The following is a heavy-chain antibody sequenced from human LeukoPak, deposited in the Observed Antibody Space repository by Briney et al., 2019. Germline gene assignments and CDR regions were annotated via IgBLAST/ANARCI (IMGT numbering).Heavy chain of an antibody. CDR1: GFTFSSYS. D-gene: IGHD1-26*01. Sequence: GGSLRLSCAASGFTFSSYSMDWVRQAPGKGLEWVSFISSSSSYMYYADAVKGRFTIARDNAKNSLYLQMNSLRAADTAVYYCARDDGSYFAFDIWGQGTMVTVSS. V-gene: IGHV3-21*01. J-gene: IGHJ3*02. CDR2: ISSSSSYM. CDR3: ARDDGSYFAFDI.